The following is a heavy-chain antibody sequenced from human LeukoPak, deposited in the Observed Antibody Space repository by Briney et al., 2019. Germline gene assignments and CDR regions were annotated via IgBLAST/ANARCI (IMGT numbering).Heavy chain of an antibody. Sequence: PSETLSLTCTVSGGSISSGGYYWSWIRQPPGKGLEWIGSIYYSGSTSYNPSLKSRVTISVDTSKNQFSLKLSSVTAADTAVYYCARKQSSSWYMANWFDPWGQGTLVTVSS. D-gene: IGHD6-13*01. CDR3: ARKQSSSWYMANWFDP. CDR2: IYYSGST. CDR1: GGSISSGGYY. J-gene: IGHJ5*02. V-gene: IGHV4-39*07.